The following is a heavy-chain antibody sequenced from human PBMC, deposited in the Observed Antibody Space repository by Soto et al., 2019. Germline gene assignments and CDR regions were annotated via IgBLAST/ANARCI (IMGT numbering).Heavy chain of an antibody. CDR2: IYDSGST. J-gene: IGHJ4*02. D-gene: IGHD2-2*01. V-gene: IGHV4-59*01. Sequence: SETLSLTCTVSGGSISNYYWSWVRQPPGKGLEWIGYIYDSGSTNYNPSLKSRVTISVDTSKNQFSLRLTSVTAADTAMYYCARPSTSVGYCSSTSCYEVDYWGQGTLVTVSS. CDR1: GGSISNYY. CDR3: ARPSTSVGYCSSTSCYEVDY.